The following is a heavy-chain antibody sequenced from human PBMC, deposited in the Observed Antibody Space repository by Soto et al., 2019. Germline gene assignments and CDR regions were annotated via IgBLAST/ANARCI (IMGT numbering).Heavy chain of an antibody. CDR3: ARVTRILYSSGPYPTMDV. V-gene: IGHV4-59*01. CDR1: GGSLSSYY. D-gene: IGHD6-19*01. Sequence: PSETQSLTCAVSGGSLSSYYWSWLRQTPGKGLEWIGYIYYSGSTNYNPSLKSRVTISVDTSKNQFSLKLSSVTAADTAVYYCARVTRILYSSGPYPTMDVWGQGTTVTVAS. J-gene: IGHJ6*02. CDR2: IYYSGST.